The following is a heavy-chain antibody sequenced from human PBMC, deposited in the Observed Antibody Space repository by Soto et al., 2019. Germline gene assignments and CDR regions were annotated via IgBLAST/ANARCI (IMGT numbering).Heavy chain of an antibody. CDR2: INAGNGNT. J-gene: IGHJ1*01. CDR3: ARGALNIVVVTADSQNRCFQH. V-gene: IGHV1-3*01. Sequence: GASVEVSCKASGYTFTSYAMHWVRQAPGQRLEWMGWINAGNGNTKYSQKFQGRVTITRDTSASTAYMELSSLRSEDTAVYYCARGALNIVVVTADSQNRCFQHWGQGTLVTVSS. CDR1: GYTFTSYA. D-gene: IGHD2-21*02.